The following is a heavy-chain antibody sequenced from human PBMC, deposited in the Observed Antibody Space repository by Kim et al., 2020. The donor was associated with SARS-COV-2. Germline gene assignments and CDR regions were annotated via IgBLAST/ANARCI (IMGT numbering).Heavy chain of an antibody. Sequence: SGPTLVRPTQTLTLTCTFSGFSPTTTAVSVAWIRQPPGKALEWLALVYWNDDRRYNPSLKGRLTITRDISKNQVVLTMTNMDPVDTATYCCAHGINYDYVSDACDVWGRGTMVSVSS. CDR3: AHGINYDYVSDACDV. J-gene: IGHJ3*01. D-gene: IGHD3-16*01. V-gene: IGHV2-5*01. CDR1: GFSPTTTAVS. CDR2: VYWNDDR.